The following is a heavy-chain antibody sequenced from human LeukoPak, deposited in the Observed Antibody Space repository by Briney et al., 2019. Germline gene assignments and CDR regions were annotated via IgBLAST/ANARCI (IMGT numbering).Heavy chain of an antibody. V-gene: IGHV3-33*01. CDR1: GFTFSSYG. CDR3: TRPAGDYARGGFDI. Sequence: GESLKISCAASGFTFSSYGMHWVRQAPGKGLEWVAVIWYDGNSKYYADSVKGRFTISRDNSRSTLYLQTNSLRADDSAMYYCTRPAGDYARGGFDIWGQGTLVTVSS. D-gene: IGHD4-17*01. J-gene: IGHJ3*02. CDR2: IWYDGNSK.